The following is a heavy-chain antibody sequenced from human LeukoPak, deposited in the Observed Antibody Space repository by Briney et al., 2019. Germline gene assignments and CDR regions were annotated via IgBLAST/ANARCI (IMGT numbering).Heavy chain of an antibody. CDR1: GGSISSYY. Sequence: PSETLSLTCTVSGGSISSYYWSWIRQPPGKGLEWIGYIYYSGSTNYNPSLKSRVTISVDTSKNQFSLKLSSVTAADTAVYYCAKGGRGVKEWLYDYWGQGTLVTVSS. CDR2: IYYSGST. V-gene: IGHV4-59*08. J-gene: IGHJ4*02. CDR3: AKGGRGVKEWLYDY. D-gene: IGHD3-3*01.